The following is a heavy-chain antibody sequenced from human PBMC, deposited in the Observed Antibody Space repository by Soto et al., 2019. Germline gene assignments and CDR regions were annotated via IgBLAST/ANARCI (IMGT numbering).Heavy chain of an antibody. CDR3: ARPRQGNFDFLSGYYALDD. D-gene: IGHD3-3*01. V-gene: IGHV4-39*01. CDR2: FYYTGGT. J-gene: IGHJ4*02. CDR1: GASISSSRSY. Sequence: PSETMSLSCTVSGASISSSRSYWGWVRQPPGKGLEWIVSFYYTGGTYSTYYNPSLKSRVTISVDTSKSQFSLNLRSVTAADTAVYYVARPRQGNFDFLSGYYALDDWVQRTLVTVSA.